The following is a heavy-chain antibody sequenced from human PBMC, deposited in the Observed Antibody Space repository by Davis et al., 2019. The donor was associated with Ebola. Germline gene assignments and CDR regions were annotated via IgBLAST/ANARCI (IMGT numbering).Heavy chain of an antibody. V-gene: IGHV1-18*04. J-gene: IGHJ3*02. Sequence: ASVKVSCKASGYTFTDYGFTWVRQAPGQGLEWMGWISVHIGNTKYGQKFRDRVTMTTDTSTSTAYMELRSLTSDDTAVYYCARGDSLLWFGELLKRQVGAFDIWGQGTMVTVSS. CDR2: ISVHIGNT. CDR1: GYTFTDYG. D-gene: IGHD3-10*01. CDR3: ARGDSLLWFGELLKRQVGAFDI.